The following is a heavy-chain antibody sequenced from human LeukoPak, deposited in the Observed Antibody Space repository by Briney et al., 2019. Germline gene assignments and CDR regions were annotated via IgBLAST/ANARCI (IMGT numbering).Heavy chain of an antibody. J-gene: IGHJ4*02. CDR2: IIPIFGTA. CDR1: GGTFSSYA. Sequence: SVKVSCKAPGGTFSSYAISWVRQAPGQGLEWMGGIIPIFGTANYAQKFQGRVTITADESTSTAYMELSSLRSEDTAVYYCARDLGDYYYDSSGYLDYWGQGTLVTVSS. V-gene: IGHV1-69*01. D-gene: IGHD3-22*01. CDR3: ARDLGDYYYDSSGYLDY.